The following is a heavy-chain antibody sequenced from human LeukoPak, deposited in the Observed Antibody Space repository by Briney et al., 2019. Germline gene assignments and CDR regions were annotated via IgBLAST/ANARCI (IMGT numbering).Heavy chain of an antibody. CDR2: IIPIFGTA. Sequence: LVKVSCKASGGTFSSYAISWVRQAPGQGLEWMGGIIPIFGTANYAQKFQGRVTMTTDTSTSTAYMEVRSLRSDDTAVYYCARGGPFPSSSSSREYYLDYWGQGTLVTVSS. D-gene: IGHD6-6*01. CDR1: GGTFSSYA. V-gene: IGHV1-69*05. J-gene: IGHJ4*02. CDR3: ARGGPFPSSSSSREYYLDY.